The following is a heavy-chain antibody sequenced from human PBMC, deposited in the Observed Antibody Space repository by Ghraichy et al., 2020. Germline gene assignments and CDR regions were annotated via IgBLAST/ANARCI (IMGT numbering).Heavy chain of an antibody. V-gene: IGHV1-18*01. Sequence: ASVKVSCKASGYTFTSYGISWVRQAPGQGLEWMGWISAYNGNTNYAQKLQGRVTMTTDTSTTTAYMDLRSLGSDDTAVYYCARDGDPYSGRSSSDFWGQGTLVTVSS. CDR1: GYTFTSYG. CDR3: ARDGDPYSGRSSSDF. D-gene: IGHD1-26*01. CDR2: ISAYNGNT. J-gene: IGHJ4*02.